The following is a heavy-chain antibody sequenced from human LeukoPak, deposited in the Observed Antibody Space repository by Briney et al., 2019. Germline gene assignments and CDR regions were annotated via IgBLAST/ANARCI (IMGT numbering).Heavy chain of an antibody. CDR2: ISAYDGNT. D-gene: IGHD3-22*01. CDR1: GYTFTSYG. CDR3: ARALFYYYDSSGYGDC. Sequence: ASVKVSCKASGYTFTSYGISWVRQAPGQGLEGMGWISAYDGNTNYAQKLQGRVTMTTDTSTSTAYMELRSLRSDDTAVYYCARALFYYYDSSGYGDCWGQGTLVTVSS. J-gene: IGHJ4*02. V-gene: IGHV1-18*01.